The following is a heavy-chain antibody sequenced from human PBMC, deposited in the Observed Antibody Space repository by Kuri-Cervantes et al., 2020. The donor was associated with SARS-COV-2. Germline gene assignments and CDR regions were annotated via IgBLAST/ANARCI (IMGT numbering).Heavy chain of an antibody. CDR1: GYTFSNYG. J-gene: IGHJ4*02. Sequence: ASVKVSCKASGYTFSNYGFSWVRQAPGQGLEWMGWVSSYTGNTDYAQKFLGRITMTADKSTTTADLELRSLRSEDTAVYYCARGSTGLGALDFWGQGTLVTVSS. CDR2: VSSYTGNT. V-gene: IGHV1-18*04. D-gene: IGHD4-17*01. CDR3: ARGSTGLGALDF.